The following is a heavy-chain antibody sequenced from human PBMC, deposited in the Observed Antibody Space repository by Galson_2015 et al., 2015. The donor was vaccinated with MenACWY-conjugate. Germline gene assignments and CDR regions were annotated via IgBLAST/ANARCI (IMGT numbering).Heavy chain of an antibody. Sequence: SLRLSCAASGYTFGDYAMSWVRQAPGKGLEWVSGLTANGSSANIYYRDSVQGRFTISRDNSKYIVYLRMNDLRVEDTAMYFCAKDREPDYVWDIDSWGLGTLVTVSS. CDR2: LTANGSSANI. D-gene: IGHD3-10*02. V-gene: IGHV3-23*01. CDR1: GYTFGDYA. J-gene: IGHJ4*02. CDR3: AKDREPDYVWDIDS.